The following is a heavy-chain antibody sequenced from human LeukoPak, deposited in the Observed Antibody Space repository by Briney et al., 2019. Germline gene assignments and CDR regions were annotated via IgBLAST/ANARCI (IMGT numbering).Heavy chain of an antibody. J-gene: IGHJ4*02. V-gene: IGHV1-69*04. CDR1: GGTFSSYA. Sequence: SVQVSCKASGGTFSSYAISWVRQAPGQGREWMGRIIPILGIANYAQKFQGRVTITADKSTSTAYMELSSLRSEDTAVYYCAAPGGDCSSTSCYTLPFDYWGQGTLVTVSS. D-gene: IGHD2-2*02. CDR2: IIPILGIA. CDR3: AAPGGDCSSTSCYTLPFDY.